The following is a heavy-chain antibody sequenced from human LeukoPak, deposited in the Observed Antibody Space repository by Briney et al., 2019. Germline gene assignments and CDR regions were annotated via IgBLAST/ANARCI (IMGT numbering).Heavy chain of an antibody. CDR2: IKQDGSDR. Sequence: GGSLRLSCAASGFTFRNYWMSWVRQALGTGLEWVANIKQDGSDRNYVTSVRGRFTISRDNAESSLFLQMNSLRAEDTAVYYCVRNLAVAGTCFDSWGQGTLVTVPS. J-gene: IGHJ4*02. D-gene: IGHD6-19*01. CDR3: VRNLAVAGTCFDS. V-gene: IGHV3-7*03. CDR1: GFTFRNYW.